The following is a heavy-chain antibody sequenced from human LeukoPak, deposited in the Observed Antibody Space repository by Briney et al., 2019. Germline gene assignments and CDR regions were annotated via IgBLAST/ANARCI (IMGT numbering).Heavy chain of an antibody. CDR3: ARYRDSGGRLAFDI. Sequence: SETLSLTCTVSGGSISSDGYYWTWIRQHPGKGLEWIGYIYYSGTTYYNPSLESRVTLSVDTSKNQFSLRLSSVTAADTAVYYCARYRDSGGRLAFDIWGQGTMATVSS. V-gene: IGHV4-31*03. CDR1: GGSISSDGYY. J-gene: IGHJ3*02. D-gene: IGHD2-15*01. CDR2: IYYSGTT.